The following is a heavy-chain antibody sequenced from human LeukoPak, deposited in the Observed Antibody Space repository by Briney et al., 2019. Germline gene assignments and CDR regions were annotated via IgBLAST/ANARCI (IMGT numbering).Heavy chain of an antibody. CDR1: GFTFSSYW. CDR2: IKEDGSQK. V-gene: IGHV3-7*01. D-gene: IGHD3-10*01. J-gene: IGHJ1*01. CDR3: ARVSGPGMNEYYHL. Sequence: PGGSLRLSCAASGFTFSSYWMSWVRQAPGKGLEWVANIKEDGSQKYYVDSVKGRFTISRDNAKNTLFLQMDSLTVEDTAVYYCARVSGPGMNEYYHLWGQGTLVTVSS.